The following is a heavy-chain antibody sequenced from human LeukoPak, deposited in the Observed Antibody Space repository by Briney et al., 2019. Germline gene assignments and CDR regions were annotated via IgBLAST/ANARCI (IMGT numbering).Heavy chain of an antibody. J-gene: IGHJ4*02. D-gene: IGHD4-11*01. Sequence: ASVKVSCKASGSTFTNHDINWVREATGQGLEWMGWMNPNSGNTGYAQKFQGRVTMTRNTSKSTDYMELRRLRSEDTAVYYCARGRVNYGYWVQGTLVTVSS. CDR2: MNPNSGNT. V-gene: IGHV1-8*01. CDR1: GSTFTNHD. CDR3: ARGRVNYGY.